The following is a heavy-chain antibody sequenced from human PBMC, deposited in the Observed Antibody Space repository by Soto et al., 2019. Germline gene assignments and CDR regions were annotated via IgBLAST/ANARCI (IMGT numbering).Heavy chain of an antibody. J-gene: IGHJ5*02. Sequence: PRLSCVTPGFTFDDYAITWLRQAPGKGLEWVCSISSSGTDTRCAGSVKGRFTISRDNSQSTVYLQMNSLRDEDTAVYYCAKDPWNNWSGLFDPWGQGTLVTVSS. V-gene: IGHV3-23*01. CDR3: AKDPWNNWSGLFDP. CDR2: ISSSGTDT. D-gene: IGHD1-1*01. CDR1: GFTFDDYA.